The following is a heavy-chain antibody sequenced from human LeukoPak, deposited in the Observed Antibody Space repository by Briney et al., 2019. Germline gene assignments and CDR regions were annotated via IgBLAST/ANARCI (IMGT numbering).Heavy chain of an antibody. J-gene: IGHJ5*02. V-gene: IGHV1-8*02. CDR1: GGTFSSYG. CDR2: MNPNSGNT. CDR3: ARRRMSGDNWFDP. Sequence: ASVKVSCKASGGTFSSYGLNWVRQASGQGLEWMGWMNPNSGNTGYAQKFQGRVTMTRNTSISTAYMELSSLRSEDTAVYYCARRRMSGDNWFDPWGQGTLVTVSS. D-gene: IGHD2-15*01.